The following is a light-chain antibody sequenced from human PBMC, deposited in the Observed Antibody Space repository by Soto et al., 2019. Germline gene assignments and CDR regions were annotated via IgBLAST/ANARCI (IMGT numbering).Light chain of an antibody. J-gene: IGKJ1*01. CDR3: QQYVSSPWT. CDR1: QSISSSH. V-gene: IGKV3-20*01. Sequence: EIVLTQSPGTLSLSPGERATLSCRASQSISSSHLAWYQQKAGQAPRVLIYGASSRASGIPDRFSGSGSGTDFTLTISRLEPEDCAVYYCQQYVSSPWTFGQGTKVEIK. CDR2: GAS.